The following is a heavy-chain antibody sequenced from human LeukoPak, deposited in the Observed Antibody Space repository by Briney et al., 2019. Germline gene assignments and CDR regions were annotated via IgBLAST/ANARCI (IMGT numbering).Heavy chain of an antibody. CDR3: ARFGYNTKWDGFDI. D-gene: IGHD3-10*01. J-gene: IGHJ3*02. Sequence: GESLKISCRGSGYNFNTYWIGWVRQLPGEGLEWMGIIYPSDSDTRYSPSFQGQVTLSADKSINTAYLQWSSLKASDTAMYYCARFGYNTKWDGFDIWGQGTMVTVSS. CDR1: GYNFNTYW. V-gene: IGHV5-51*01. CDR2: IYPSDSDT.